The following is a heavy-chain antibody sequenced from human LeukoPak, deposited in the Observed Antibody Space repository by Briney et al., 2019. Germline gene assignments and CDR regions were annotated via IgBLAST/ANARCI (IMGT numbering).Heavy chain of an antibody. V-gene: IGHV4-31*03. CDR1: GGSISSGGYY. Sequence: SQTLSLTCTVSGGSISSGGYYWSWIRQHPGKGLEWIGYIYYSGSTNYNPSLKSRVTISVDTSKNQFSLKLSSVTAADTAVYYCARGLSHTAMVPDYWGQGTLVTVSS. CDR2: IYYSGST. CDR3: ARGLSHTAMVPDY. D-gene: IGHD5-18*01. J-gene: IGHJ4*02.